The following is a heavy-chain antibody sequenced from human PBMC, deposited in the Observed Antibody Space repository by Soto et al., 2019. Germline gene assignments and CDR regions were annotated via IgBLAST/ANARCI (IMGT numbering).Heavy chain of an antibody. D-gene: IGHD1-26*01. CDR2: ISFDGNTQ. V-gene: IGHV3-30*04. J-gene: IGHJ3*02. CDR1: GFTFSDYA. Sequence: QVQLVESGGGVVQPGRSLRLSCAASGFTFSDYAMHWVRQAPGRGLEWVAAISFDGNTQFYADSVKGRFTISRDDSKNTLYLQMNSLRAADTALFFCAKVGVVPSINDGFDTWGQGTMVTVSS. CDR3: AKVGVVPSINDGFDT.